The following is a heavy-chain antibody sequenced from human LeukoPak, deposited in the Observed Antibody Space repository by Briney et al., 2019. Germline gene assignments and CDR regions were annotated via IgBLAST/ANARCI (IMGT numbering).Heavy chain of an antibody. D-gene: IGHD3-22*01. J-gene: IGHJ5*02. CDR3: ARGVAAGPQSSGLLGWFDP. V-gene: IGHV4-59*01. CDR2: IYYSGTT. Sequence: SSETLSLTCSVSGGSMSSYYWSWTRQSPGKGLEYIGYIYYSGTTNYSPSLKRRVTISIDTSKKQFSLNLRSVTGADTAVYYCARGVAAGPQSSGLLGWFDPWGRGTLVTVSS. CDR1: GGSMSSYY.